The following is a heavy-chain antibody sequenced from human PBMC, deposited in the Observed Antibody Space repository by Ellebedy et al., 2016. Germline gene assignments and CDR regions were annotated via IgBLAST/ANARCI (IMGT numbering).Heavy chain of an antibody. D-gene: IGHD6-6*01. CDR2: IKSKTDGGTT. V-gene: IGHV3-15*01. CDR3: TTFHEYSRLFDY. CDR1: GFTFSSYA. J-gene: IGHJ4*02. Sequence: GGSLRLXCAASGFTFSSYAMSWVRQAPGKGLEWVGRIKSKTDGGTTDYAAPVKGRFTISRDDSKNTLYLQMNSLKTEDTAVYYCTTFHEYSRLFDYWGQGTLVTVSS.